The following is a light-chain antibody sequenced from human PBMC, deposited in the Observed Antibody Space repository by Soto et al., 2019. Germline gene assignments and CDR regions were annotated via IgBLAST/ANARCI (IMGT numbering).Light chain of an antibody. CDR3: SSYTSSSTRLLV. V-gene: IGLV2-14*01. CDR2: DVS. Sequence: QSVLPQPASVSGSPGQSITISCTGTSSDVGGYNYVSWYQQHPGKAPKLMIYDVSNRPSGVSNRFSGSKSGNTASLTISGLQAEDEADYYCSSYTSSSTRLLVFGTGTKVTVL. J-gene: IGLJ1*01. CDR1: SSDVGGYNY.